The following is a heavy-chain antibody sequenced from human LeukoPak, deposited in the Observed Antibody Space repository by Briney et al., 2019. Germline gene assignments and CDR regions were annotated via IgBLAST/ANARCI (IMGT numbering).Heavy chain of an antibody. D-gene: IGHD3-16*01. CDR1: GYSISSGYD. CDR2: ISQSGTT. Sequence: SETLSLTCTVSGYSISSGYDWGWTRQAAGKGLEWLGSISQSGTTYDNPSLKSRVTLSVDTSKNQVSLKLSSVTAADTAVYYCARSEINDYVKYWGQGILVTVSS. CDR3: ARSEINDYVKY. J-gene: IGHJ4*02. V-gene: IGHV4-38-2*02.